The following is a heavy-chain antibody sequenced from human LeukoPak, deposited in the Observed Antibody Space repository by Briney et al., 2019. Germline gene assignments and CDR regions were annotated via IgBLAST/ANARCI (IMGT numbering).Heavy chain of an antibody. V-gene: IGHV4-4*07. CDR1: GGSISSYY. CDR3: ARDPYYDYGDCDTNYYGMDV. Sequence: SETLSLTCTVSGGSISSYYWSWIRQPAGKGLEWIGRIYTSGSTNYNPSLKSRVTMSVDTSKNQFSLKLSSVTAADTAVYYCARDPYYDYGDCDTNYYGMDVWGQGTTVTVSS. CDR2: IYTSGST. J-gene: IGHJ6*02. D-gene: IGHD4-17*01.